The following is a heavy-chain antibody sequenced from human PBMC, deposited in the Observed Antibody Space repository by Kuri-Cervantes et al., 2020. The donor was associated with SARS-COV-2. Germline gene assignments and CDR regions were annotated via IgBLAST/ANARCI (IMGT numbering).Heavy chain of an antibody. CDR3: AKDMTPDHGGNVDY. V-gene: IGHV3-43*01. CDR1: GFTFDDYT. Sequence: GESLKNSCEASGFTFDDYTMHWVRQAPGKGLEWVSLISLDGGSTYYADSVKGRFTISRDNSKNSLYLQMNSLRTEDTALYYCAKDMTPDHGGNVDYWGQGTLVTVSS. CDR2: ISLDGGST. J-gene: IGHJ4*02. D-gene: IGHD4-23*01.